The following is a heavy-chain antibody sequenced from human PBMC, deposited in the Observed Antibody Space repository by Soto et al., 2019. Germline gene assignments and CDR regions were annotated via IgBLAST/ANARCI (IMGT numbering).Heavy chain of an antibody. CDR2: FDPEDGET. J-gene: IGHJ4*02. CDR3: ATPFYHDSSGYSHFDY. CDR1: GYTLTELS. Sequence: ASVKVSCKVSGYTLTELSMHWVRQAPGKGLEWMGGFDPEDGETIYAQKFQGRVTMTEDASTDTAYMELSSLRSEDTAVYYCATPFYHDSSGYSHFDYWGQGTLVTVSS. V-gene: IGHV1-24*01. D-gene: IGHD3-22*01.